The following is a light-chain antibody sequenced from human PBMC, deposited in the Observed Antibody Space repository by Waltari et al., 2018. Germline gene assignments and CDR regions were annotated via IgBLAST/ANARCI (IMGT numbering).Light chain of an antibody. V-gene: IGLV1-40*01. J-gene: IGLJ3*02. CDR2: ANN. Sequence: QSVLTQPPSVSGAPGQRVTISCTGSTSNIGAHYDVQWYQQVPGTAPKLLIYANNNRPSGVPDRFAGSRSGTSVSLAITGLQAEDEADYYCQSYDNSLRGVFGGGTKLTVL. CDR1: TSNIGAHYD. CDR3: QSYDNSLRGV.